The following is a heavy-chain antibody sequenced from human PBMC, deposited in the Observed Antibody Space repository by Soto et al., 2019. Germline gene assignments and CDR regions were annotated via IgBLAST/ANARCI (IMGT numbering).Heavy chain of an antibody. CDR2: ISGYNGNT. CDR1: GYTFSNYG. V-gene: IGHV1-18*01. CDR3: ARGVYPFWSGHPKGLDY. J-gene: IGHJ4*02. Sequence: ASVKVSCKASGYTFSNYGISWVRQAPGQGLEWMGWISGYNGNTNYAQKLQDRITMTTDIPTSTAYMELRSLRSDDTAVYYCARGVYPFWSGHPKGLDYWGQGTVVTVSS. D-gene: IGHD3-3*01.